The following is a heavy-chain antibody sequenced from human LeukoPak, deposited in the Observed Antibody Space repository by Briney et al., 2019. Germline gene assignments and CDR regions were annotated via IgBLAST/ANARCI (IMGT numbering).Heavy chain of an antibody. Sequence: GGSLRLSCAASGFTFSTYAMHWVRQAPGNWLESVAVILYDGTNQYYADSVKGRFTISRDNSRNTLYLQMNRLKVEDTAVYYCARDFRDYRDYVAYFDSWGQGTLVTVSS. D-gene: IGHD4-17*01. CDR2: ILYDGTNQ. V-gene: IGHV3-30-3*01. CDR3: ARDFRDYRDYVAYFDS. CDR1: GFTFSTYA. J-gene: IGHJ4*02.